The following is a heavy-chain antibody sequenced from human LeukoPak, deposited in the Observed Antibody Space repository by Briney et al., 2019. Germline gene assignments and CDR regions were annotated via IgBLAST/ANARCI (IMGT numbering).Heavy chain of an antibody. CDR3: GTESYYYGMDV. J-gene: IGHJ6*02. V-gene: IGHV1-69*13. CDR2: IIPIFGTA. CDR1: GGTFSSYA. Sequence: GASVKVSCKASGGTFSSYAISWVRQAPGQGLEWMGGIIPIFGTANYAQKFQGRVTMTEDASTDTAYMELSSLRSEDTAVYYCGTESYYYGMDVWGQGTTVTVSS.